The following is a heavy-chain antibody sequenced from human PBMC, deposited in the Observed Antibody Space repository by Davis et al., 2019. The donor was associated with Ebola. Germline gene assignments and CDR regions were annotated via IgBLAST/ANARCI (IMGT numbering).Heavy chain of an antibody. CDR1: GYTFTSYW. D-gene: IGHD6-19*01. Sequence: PGGSLRLSCKGSGYTFTSYWIAWVRQVPGKGLEWMGIIYPGDSDTRYSPSFQGQVTISADKSISTAYLQWSSLKASDTAMYYCARPGVAGTLDFDYWGQGTLVTVSS. CDR2: IYPGDSDT. V-gene: IGHV5-51*01. J-gene: IGHJ4*02. CDR3: ARPGVAGTLDFDY.